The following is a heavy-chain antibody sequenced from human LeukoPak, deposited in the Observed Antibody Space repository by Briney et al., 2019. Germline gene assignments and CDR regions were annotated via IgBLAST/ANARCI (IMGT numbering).Heavy chain of an antibody. V-gene: IGHV1-2*04. CDR1: GYTFINYY. D-gene: IGHD6-13*01. CDR2: INPKSGGT. J-gene: IGHJ4*02. CDR3: ATSRYSSSWDFDS. Sequence: ASVKVSCKASGYTFINYYMHWVRQAPGQGLEWMGRINPKSGGTNFAQKFQGWVTMTRDTSISTAYMELSRLTSDGTAVYYCATSRYSSSWDFDSWGQGTLVTVSS.